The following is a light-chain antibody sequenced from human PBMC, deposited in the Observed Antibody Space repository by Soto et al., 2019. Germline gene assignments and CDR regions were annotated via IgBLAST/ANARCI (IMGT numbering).Light chain of an antibody. V-gene: IGKV3-11*01. CDR3: QQRGNWPPVT. CDR1: QSVYNY. J-gene: IGKJ4*01. CDR2: DAS. Sequence: EIVLTQSPATLSLSPGERATLSCRASQSVYNYLAWYQQRPGQAPRLLIYDASNRATGVPARFSGSGSGTDFTLTISSLEPEDFAVYYCQQRGNWPPVTFGGGTKVEI.